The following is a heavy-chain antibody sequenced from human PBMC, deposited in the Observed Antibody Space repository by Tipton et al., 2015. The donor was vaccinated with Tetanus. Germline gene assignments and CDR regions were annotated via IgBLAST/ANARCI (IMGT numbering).Heavy chain of an antibody. D-gene: IGHD6-19*01. J-gene: IGHJ4*02. CDR1: GFTVSSYP. CDR2: IRDYGTNK. Sequence: AVSGFTVSSYPMHWVRQAPGKGLDWVAVIRDYGTNKYYADSVKGRFTISSDNSENTVYLQMNSLRVEDTAMYYCAKGGSGLDYWGQGTLVPVSS. V-gene: IGHV3-30-3*01. CDR3: AKGGSGLDY.